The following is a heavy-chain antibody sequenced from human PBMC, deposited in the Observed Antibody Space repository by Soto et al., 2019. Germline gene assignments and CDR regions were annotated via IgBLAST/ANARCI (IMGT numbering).Heavy chain of an antibody. CDR1: GGSISSGGYY. CDR3: ARDSPYYSGMDV. J-gene: IGHJ6*02. CDR2: IYYSGNT. V-gene: IGHV4-31*03. Sequence: LSLTCTVSGGSISSGGYYWSWIRQHPGKGLEWIGYIYYSGNTYYNPSLKSRITISVDMSKNQVSLRLTSVTAADTAVYYCARDSPYYSGMDVWGQGTTVTVSS.